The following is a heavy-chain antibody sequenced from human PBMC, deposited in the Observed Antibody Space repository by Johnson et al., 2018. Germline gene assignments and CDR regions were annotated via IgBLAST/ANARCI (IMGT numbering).Heavy chain of an antibody. CDR2: VYYSGST. CDR3: ARLHDEVFIGLNWFDT. CDR1: IGSISSTTYY. J-gene: IGHJ5*02. D-gene: IGHD2-15*01. Sequence: QVQLQESGPGLVKPSETLSLTCTVSIGSISSTTYYWGWIRQPPGKGLEWIGNVYYSGSTSYNASLKSRVTISVDTSKNHFSLRLNFVTAADTAVYYCARLHDEVFIGLNWFDTWGQGTLVTVSS. V-gene: IGHV4-39*01.